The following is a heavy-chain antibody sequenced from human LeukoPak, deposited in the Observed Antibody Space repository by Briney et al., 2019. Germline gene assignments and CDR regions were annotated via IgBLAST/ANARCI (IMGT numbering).Heavy chain of an antibody. V-gene: IGHV1-69*10. CDR3: ARDPALEGTEDYRDFGGVESVDAFDV. J-gene: IGHJ3*01. CDR2: VIPMFDVT. D-gene: IGHD4-23*01. Sequence: ASVKVSCKASGYTFTSYDISWMRQAPGQGLEWMGRVIPMFDVTDYAQKFQGRVTITADTSTGTAYMELSSLTSDDTAMYYCARDPALEGTEDYRDFGGVESVDAFDVWGQGTMVTVFS. CDR1: GYTFTSYD.